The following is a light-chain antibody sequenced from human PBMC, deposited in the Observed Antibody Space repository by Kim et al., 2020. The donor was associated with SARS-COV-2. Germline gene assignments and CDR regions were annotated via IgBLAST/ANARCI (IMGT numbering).Light chain of an antibody. V-gene: IGKV3-20*01. Sequence: SPGRRATLSSRASQSVSSNSLAWYQQKPGQAPRLLIYGASSRATGIPDRFSGSGSGTDFTLTITRLEPEDFAVYYCQQYSSSPATFGQGTKVDIK. CDR1: QSVSSNS. CDR2: GAS. J-gene: IGKJ1*01. CDR3: QQYSSSPAT.